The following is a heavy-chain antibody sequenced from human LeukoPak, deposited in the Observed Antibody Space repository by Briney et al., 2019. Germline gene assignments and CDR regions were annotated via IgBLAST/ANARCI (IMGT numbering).Heavy chain of an antibody. Sequence: SETLSLTCTVSGGSISSYYWSWIRQPPGKGLEWIGYIYYSGSTNYNPSLKSRVTISVDTSKNQFSLKLGSVTAADTAVYYCARALSTYYYDSSGYYFDYWGQGTLVTVSS. CDR3: ARALSTYYYDSSGYYFDY. CDR2: IYYSGST. J-gene: IGHJ4*02. D-gene: IGHD3-22*01. CDR1: GGSISSYY. V-gene: IGHV4-59*01.